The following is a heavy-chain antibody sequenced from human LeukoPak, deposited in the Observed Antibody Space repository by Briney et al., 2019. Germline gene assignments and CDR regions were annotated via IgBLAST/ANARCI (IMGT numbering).Heavy chain of an antibody. Sequence: GGSLRLSCAPSGFIFSDYWFHWVRQTPGQGLVWVAAINRDGAGTSHADSVRGRFTVSRDNAKNTLYLQLNSLRADDTAVYYCARGLSYAVAYGDYWGQGTLVTVSS. CDR2: INRDGAGT. V-gene: IGHV3-74*01. J-gene: IGHJ4*02. D-gene: IGHD6-19*01. CDR3: ARGLSYAVAYGDY. CDR1: GFIFSDYW.